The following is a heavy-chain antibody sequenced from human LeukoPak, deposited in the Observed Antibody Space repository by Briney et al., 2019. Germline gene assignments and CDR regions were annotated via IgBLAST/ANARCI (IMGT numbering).Heavy chain of an antibody. V-gene: IGHV1-2*02. CDR2: INPISGGT. CDR1: GYTFSYYY. J-gene: IGHJ4*02. CDR3: AGDENVYPALLWVENLGGPLFDS. D-gene: IGHD3-10*01. Sequence: GASVKVSCKTSGYTFSYYYMYWVRQAPGQGLEWLGWINPISGGTKYAQKFQGRLSMTRDTSVTTAYMELRRLRSDDTAVYYCAGDENVYPALLWVENLGGPLFDSWGQGTLVTVSS.